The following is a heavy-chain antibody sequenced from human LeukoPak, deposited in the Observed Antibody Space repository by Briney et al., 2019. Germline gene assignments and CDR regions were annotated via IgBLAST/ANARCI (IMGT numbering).Heavy chain of an antibody. Sequence: GASVKVSCKASGYTFTDYLMHWVRQAPGQGLEWMGWINPNSGDTSSAKKFQGRVTMTRDTSISTAYMELSTLRSDDTAVYYCARDRNGDGFAYFDYWGQGTLVTVSS. CDR3: ARDRNGDGFAYFDY. D-gene: IGHD5-24*01. CDR1: GYTFTDYL. CDR2: INPNSGDT. V-gene: IGHV1-2*02. J-gene: IGHJ4*02.